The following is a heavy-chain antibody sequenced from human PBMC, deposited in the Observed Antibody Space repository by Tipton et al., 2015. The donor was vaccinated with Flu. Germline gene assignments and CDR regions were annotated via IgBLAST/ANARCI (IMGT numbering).Heavy chain of an antibody. V-gene: IGHV4-4*07. CDR1: GGSLSSFY. J-gene: IGHJ4*02. Sequence: TLSLTCTVSGGSLSSFYWTWIRQPAGKELQWIGRVYSSGTTHFNPSLKSRLTMSVDASKNQFSLELSSVTAADTAVYYCARIRLSGSYGVGLDYWGQGTLVTVSS. D-gene: IGHD1-26*01. CDR2: VYSSGTT. CDR3: ARIRLSGSYGVGLDY.